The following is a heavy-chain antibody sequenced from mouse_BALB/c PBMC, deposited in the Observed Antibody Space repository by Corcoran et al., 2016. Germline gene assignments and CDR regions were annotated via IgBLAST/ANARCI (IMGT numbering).Heavy chain of an antibody. J-gene: IGHJ4*01. V-gene: IGHV9-1*02. CDR1: GSTFTNYG. CDR3: ARAPLAYYAMDY. CDR2: INTYTGEP. Sequence: QIQLVQSGPELKKPGETVKISCKASGSTFTNYGMNWVKQSPGKGLKWMGWINTYTGEPTYADDFKGRFAFSFETSASTAYLQINNLKNEDMATYFCARAPLAYYAMDYWGQGTSVTVSS.